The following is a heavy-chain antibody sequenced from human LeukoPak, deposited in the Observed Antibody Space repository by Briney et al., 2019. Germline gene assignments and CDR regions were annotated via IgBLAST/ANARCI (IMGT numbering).Heavy chain of an antibody. CDR1: GFTVSSNY. V-gene: IGHV3-66*01. CDR2: IYSGGNT. CDR3: ALTAYGSGNYYMDV. J-gene: IGHJ6*03. D-gene: IGHD3-10*01. Sequence: GGSLRLSCAASGFTVSSNYMTWVRQAPGKGLEWVSVIYSGGNTYYAESVKGRFTISRDNSKNTLYLQMNSLRAEDTAVYYCALTAYGSGNYYMDVWSKGTTVTISS.